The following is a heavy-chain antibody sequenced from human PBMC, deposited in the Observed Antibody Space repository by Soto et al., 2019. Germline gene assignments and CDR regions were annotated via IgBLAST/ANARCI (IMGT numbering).Heavy chain of an antibody. D-gene: IGHD3-9*01. CDR2: IKSDSKTT. CDR3: SIVLMRTSERDVDH. V-gene: IGHV3-48*02. J-gene: IGHJ4*02. CDR1: GFTFSSLG. Sequence: GESLILSCVASGFTFSSLGMNGVRQAPGKGLEWVSYIKSDSKTTYYADSVKGRFAISRDNAKNSLYLQMNNLKDEDTAVYYCSIVLMRTSERDVDHWCQGTQGTVS.